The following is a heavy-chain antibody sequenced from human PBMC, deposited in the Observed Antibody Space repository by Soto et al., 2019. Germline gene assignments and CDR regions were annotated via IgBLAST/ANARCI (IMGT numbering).Heavy chain of an antibody. Sequence: QARLTQSGPEVKKLGASVKVSCKASGYKFPDYGISWVRRAPGQGPEWLGWISGYNGDTEYANKFQGRITVTTDTSTTTVYLELRRLRPEDTAIYYCARVEDSGTYLIWGQGTLVTASS. D-gene: IGHD1-26*01. CDR2: ISGYNGDT. V-gene: IGHV1-18*01. CDR3: ARVEDSGTYLI. CDR1: GYKFPDYG. J-gene: IGHJ4*02.